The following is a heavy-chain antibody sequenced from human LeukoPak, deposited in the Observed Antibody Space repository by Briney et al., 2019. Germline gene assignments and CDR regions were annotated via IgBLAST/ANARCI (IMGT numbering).Heavy chain of an antibody. Sequence: SVKVSCKASGGTFSSYAISWVRQAPGQGLEWMGGIIPIFGTANYAQKFQGRVTITADKSTSTAYMELSSLRSEDTAVYYCARRYGDYPPYYYYYMDVWGKGTTVTVSS. D-gene: IGHD4-17*01. CDR1: GGTFSSYA. J-gene: IGHJ6*03. CDR2: IIPIFGTA. V-gene: IGHV1-69*06. CDR3: ARRYGDYPPYYYYYMDV.